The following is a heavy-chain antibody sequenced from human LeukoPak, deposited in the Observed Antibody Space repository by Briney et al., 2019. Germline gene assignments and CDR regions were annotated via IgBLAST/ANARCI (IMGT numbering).Heavy chain of an antibody. J-gene: IGHJ5*02. Sequence: GGSLRLSCAASGFTFSSYWMSWVRQAPGKGLEWVANIKQDRSEKYYVDSVKGRFTISRDNAKNSLYLQMNSLRAEDTAVYYCAREPYYYDSSVNWFDPWGQGTLVTVSS. CDR1: GFTFSSYW. V-gene: IGHV3-7*01. CDR3: AREPYYYDSSVNWFDP. D-gene: IGHD3-22*01. CDR2: IKQDRSEK.